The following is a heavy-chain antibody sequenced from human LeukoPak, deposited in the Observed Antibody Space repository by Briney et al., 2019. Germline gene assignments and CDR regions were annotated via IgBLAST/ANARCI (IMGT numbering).Heavy chain of an antibody. J-gene: IGHJ6*02. V-gene: IGHV4-34*01. D-gene: IGHD2-15*01. Sequence: SETLSLTCAVYGGSFSGYYWSWIRQPPGKGLEWIGEINHSGSTNYNPSLKSRVTISVGTSKNQFSLKLSSVTAADTAVYYCARDSRLHRYGGSDYYYYGMDVWGQGTTVTVSS. CDR1: GGSFSGYY. CDR2: INHSGST. CDR3: ARDSRLHRYGGSDYYYYGMDV.